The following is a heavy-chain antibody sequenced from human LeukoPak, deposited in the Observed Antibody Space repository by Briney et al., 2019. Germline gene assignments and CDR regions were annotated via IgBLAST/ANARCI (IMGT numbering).Heavy chain of an antibody. CDR3: ARVARGITMVRGVLGAFDI. CDR1: GFTFSDYY. V-gene: IGHV3-11*01. CDR2: ISSSGSTI. J-gene: IGHJ3*02. Sequence: GGSLRLSCAASGFTFSDYYTSWIRQAPGKGLEWVSYISSSGSTIYYADSVKGRFTISRDNAKNSLYLQMNSLRAEDTAVYYCARVARGITMVRGVLGAFDIWGQGTMVTVSS. D-gene: IGHD3-10*01.